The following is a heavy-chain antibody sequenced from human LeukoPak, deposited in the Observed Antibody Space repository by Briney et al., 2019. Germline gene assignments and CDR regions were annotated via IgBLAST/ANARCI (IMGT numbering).Heavy chain of an antibody. CDR2: IRFDGSSK. CDR3: AKEGTASKPSDLDY. J-gene: IGHJ4*02. CDR1: GFIFSDYG. Sequence: GGSLRLSCAASGFIFSDYGIRWVRQAPGKGLEWVAFIRFDGSSKYYTDSVKGRFTISRDNSRNTVYLQMNSLRVEDTAVYYCAKEGTASKPSDLDYWGQGTLVTVSS. D-gene: IGHD1/OR15-1a*01. V-gene: IGHV3-30*02.